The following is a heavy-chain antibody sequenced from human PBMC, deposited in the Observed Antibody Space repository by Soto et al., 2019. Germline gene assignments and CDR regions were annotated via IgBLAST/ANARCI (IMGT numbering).Heavy chain of an antibody. J-gene: IGHJ2*01. CDR1: GGTFSGYA. CDR3: AIWTTVVTPVWYFDL. V-gene: IGHV1-69*13. D-gene: IGHD4-17*01. Sequence: GASVKVSCKASGGTFSGYAISWVRQAPGQGLEWMGGIIPIFGTANYAQKFQGRVTITADESTSTAYMELSSLRSEDTAVYYCAIWTTVVTPVWYFDLWGRGTLVTVSS. CDR2: IIPIFGTA.